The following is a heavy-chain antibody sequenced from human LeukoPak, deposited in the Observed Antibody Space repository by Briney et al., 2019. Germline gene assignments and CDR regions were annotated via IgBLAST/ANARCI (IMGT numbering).Heavy chain of an antibody. D-gene: IGHD2-2*01. CDR1: GFTVSSNY. V-gene: IGHV3-53*01. Sequence: GGSLRLSCAASGFTVSSNYMTWVRQAPGKGLEWVSFIYTGGSTYYADSVKGRFTISRDNSKNTLYLQMSSLRVEDTAVYYCARGYCSTTRCYYFDLWGQGTLVTVSS. CDR3: ARGYCSTTRCYYFDL. J-gene: IGHJ4*02. CDR2: IYTGGST.